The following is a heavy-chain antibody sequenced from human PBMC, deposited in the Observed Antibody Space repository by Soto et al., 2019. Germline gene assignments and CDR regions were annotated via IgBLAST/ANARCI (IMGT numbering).Heavy chain of an antibody. CDR3: ARSGYCSSTSCYYGGYYFDY. Sequence: QVQLQQWGAGLLKPSETLSLTCAVYGGSFSGYYWSWIRQPPGKGLEWIGEINHSGSTNYNPSLQRRVTISVDTSKSQFSLKLSSVTAADTAVYYCARSGYCSSTSCYYGGYYFDYWGQGTLVTVAS. CDR1: GGSFSGYY. CDR2: INHSGST. J-gene: IGHJ4*02. V-gene: IGHV4-34*01. D-gene: IGHD2-2*03.